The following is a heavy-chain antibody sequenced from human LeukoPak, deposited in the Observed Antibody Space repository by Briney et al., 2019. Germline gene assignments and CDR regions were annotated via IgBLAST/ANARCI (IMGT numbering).Heavy chain of an antibody. Sequence: PGGSLRLSCAASGFTFSDYSMNWGRQAPGKGLEWVSYISFSVNTKYYGDSVKGRFTISRDNAKNSLYPHMDSLRAEDTAVYYCARGAYSSGWAYFDHWGQGTLVTVSS. D-gene: IGHD6-19*01. CDR3: ARGAYSSGWAYFDH. CDR2: ISFSVNTK. J-gene: IGHJ4*02. CDR1: GFTFSDYS. V-gene: IGHV3-48*04.